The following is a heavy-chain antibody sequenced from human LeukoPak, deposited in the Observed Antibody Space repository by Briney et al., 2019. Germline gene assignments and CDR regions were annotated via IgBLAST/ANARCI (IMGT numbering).Heavy chain of an antibody. J-gene: IGHJ4*02. V-gene: IGHV4-34*01. CDR1: GGSFSGYY. CDR2: INHSGST. D-gene: IGHD3-10*01. CDR3: VAYGSGSSDY. Sequence: SETLSLTCAVYGGSFSGYYWSWIRQPPGKGLEWIGEINHSGSTNYNPSLKSRVTISVDTSKNQFSLKLSSVTAADTAVYYCVAYGSGSSDYWGQGTLVTVFS.